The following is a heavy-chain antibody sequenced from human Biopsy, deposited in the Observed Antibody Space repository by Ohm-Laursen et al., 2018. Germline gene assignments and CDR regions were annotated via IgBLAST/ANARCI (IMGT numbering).Heavy chain of an antibody. CDR3: AKSYGDYWGDYYYGLDV. V-gene: IGHV3-30*18. D-gene: IGHD4-17*01. CDR2: ISYDGSNK. Sequence: SLRLSCAASGFTFRDWGMLWVRQAPDKGLEWVALISYDGSNKYYANSVKGRFTISRDNSKNTLHLQMNSLRAEDTAIYYCAKSYGDYWGDYYYGLDVWGQGATVTVSS. CDR1: GFTFRDWG. J-gene: IGHJ6*02.